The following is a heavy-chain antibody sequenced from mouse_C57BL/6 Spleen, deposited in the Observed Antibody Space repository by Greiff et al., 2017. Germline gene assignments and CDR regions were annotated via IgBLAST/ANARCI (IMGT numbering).Heavy chain of an antibody. CDR3: ARGGVYYGSSYDAMDY. CDR1: GYTFTGYW. D-gene: IGHD1-1*01. CDR2: ILPGSGST. J-gene: IGHJ4*01. Sequence: VKLVESGAELMKPGASVKLSCKATGYTFTGYWIEWVKQRPGHGLEWIGEILPGSGSTNYNEKFKGKATFTADTSSNTAYMQLSSLTTEDSAIYYCARGGVYYGSSYDAMDYWGQGTSVTVSS. V-gene: IGHV1-9*01.